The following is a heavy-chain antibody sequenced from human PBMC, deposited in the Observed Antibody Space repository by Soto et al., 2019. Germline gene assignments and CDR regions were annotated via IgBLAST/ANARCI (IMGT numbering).Heavy chain of an antibody. CDR3: AKVLIAKSSAVTFDS. Sequence: QVQLVESGGGVVQPGGSLRLSCAVSGFTFSTYDMHWVRQAPGKGLEWVAVISYDTSYKNHVDSVKGRFTISRDNSKNTLYLQMTSLRAEDTAVYYCAKVLIAKSSAVTFDSWGQGTLVTVSS. J-gene: IGHJ4*02. CDR1: GFTFSTYD. CDR2: ISYDTSYK. V-gene: IGHV3-30*18. D-gene: IGHD2-15*01.